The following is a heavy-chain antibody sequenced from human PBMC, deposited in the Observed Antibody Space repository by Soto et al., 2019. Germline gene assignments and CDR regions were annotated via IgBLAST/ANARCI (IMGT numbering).Heavy chain of an antibody. CDR3: AHRLQAFVICSSTSCYYPDAFDI. V-gene: IGHV2-5*02. Sequence: QITLKESGPTLVKPTQTLTLTCTFSGFSLSTSGVGVGWIRQPPGKALEWLALIYWDDDKRYSPSLKSRLTITKDTSKNQVVLTMTNMDPVDTATYYFAHRLQAFVICSSTSCYYPDAFDIWGQGTMVTVSS. J-gene: IGHJ3*02. D-gene: IGHD2-2*01. CDR2: IYWDDDK. CDR1: GFSLSTSGVG.